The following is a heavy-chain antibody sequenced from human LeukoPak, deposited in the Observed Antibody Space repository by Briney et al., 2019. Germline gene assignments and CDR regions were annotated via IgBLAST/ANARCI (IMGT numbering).Heavy chain of an antibody. Sequence: PGGSLRLSCAASGFTFSSYAMSWVRQAPGKWLEWVSAISGSGGSTYYADSVKGRFTISRDNSKNTLYLQMNSLRAEDTAVYYCAKGDYDFWNYFDYWGQGTLVTVSS. V-gene: IGHV3-23*01. D-gene: IGHD3-3*01. CDR3: AKGDYDFWNYFDY. J-gene: IGHJ4*02. CDR1: GFTFSSYA. CDR2: ISGSGGST.